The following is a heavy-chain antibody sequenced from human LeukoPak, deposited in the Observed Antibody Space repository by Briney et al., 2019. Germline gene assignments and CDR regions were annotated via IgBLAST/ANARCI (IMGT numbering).Heavy chain of an antibody. J-gene: IGHJ5*02. D-gene: IGHD2-2*01. V-gene: IGHV3-23*01. CDR2: ISGSGGST. Sequence: GGSLRLSCAASGFTFSSYAMSWVRQAPGKGLEWVSAISGSGGSTYYADSMKGRFTISRDNSKNTLYLQMNSLGAEDTAVYYCAKDLEMRYCSSTSCYRGIDPWGQGTLVTVSS. CDR1: GFTFSSYA. CDR3: AKDLEMRYCSSTSCYRGIDP.